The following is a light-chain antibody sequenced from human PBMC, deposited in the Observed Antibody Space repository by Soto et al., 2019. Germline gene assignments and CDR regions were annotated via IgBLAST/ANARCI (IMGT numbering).Light chain of an antibody. V-gene: IGLV2-23*02. CDR1: SSDVGSYNL. CDR2: EVN. Sequence: QLVLTQPASVSGSPGQSITISCSGTSSDVGSYNLVSWYQQLPGKAPKLIIYEVNERPSGISDRFSGSKSGNTASLTISGLQGEDEADYYCCSYVGSSILMFGGGTKLTVL. J-gene: IGLJ3*02. CDR3: CSYVGSSILM.